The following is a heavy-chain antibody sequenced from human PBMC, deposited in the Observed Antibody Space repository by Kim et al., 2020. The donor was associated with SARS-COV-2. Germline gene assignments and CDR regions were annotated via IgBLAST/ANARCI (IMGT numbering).Heavy chain of an antibody. CDR1: GFTFDDYA. CDR3: AKDFFPEYSGYELGIAAAGTGLEY. Sequence: GGSLRLSCAASGFTFDDYAMHWVRQAPGKGLEWVSLISGDGGSTYYADSVKGRFTISRDNSKNSLYLQMNSLRTEDTALYYCAKDFFPEYSGYELGIAAAGTGLEYWGQGTLVTVSS. D-gene: IGHD6-13*01. J-gene: IGHJ4*02. V-gene: IGHV3-43*02. CDR2: ISGDGGST.